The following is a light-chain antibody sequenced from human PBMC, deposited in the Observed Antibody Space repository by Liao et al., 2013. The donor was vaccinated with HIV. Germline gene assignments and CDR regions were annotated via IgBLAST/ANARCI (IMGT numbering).Light chain of an antibody. Sequence: SYVLTQPPSVSVAPGKTVKITCGGNNIGDKSVHWYQQKPGQAPVLVIYYDGDRPSGIPERFSGFNSGSTATLTITRVEAGDEADYYCQVWHQGSDQRLFGGGTKLTV. CDR3: QVWHQGSDQRL. V-gene: IGLV3-21*01. J-gene: IGLJ3*02. CDR2: YDG. CDR1: NIGDKS.